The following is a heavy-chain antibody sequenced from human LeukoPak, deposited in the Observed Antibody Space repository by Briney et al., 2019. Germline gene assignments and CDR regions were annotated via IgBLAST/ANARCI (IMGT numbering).Heavy chain of an antibody. D-gene: IGHD1-26*01. Sequence: SETLSLTCTVSGGSISSSSYYWGWIRQPPGTGLEWIGSIYYSGSTYYNPSLKSRVTISVDTSKNQFSLKLSSVTAADTAVYYCARESKWELLHLDYWGQGTLVTVSS. CDR2: IYYSGST. CDR1: GGSISSSSYY. CDR3: ARESKWELLHLDY. V-gene: IGHV4-39*02. J-gene: IGHJ4*02.